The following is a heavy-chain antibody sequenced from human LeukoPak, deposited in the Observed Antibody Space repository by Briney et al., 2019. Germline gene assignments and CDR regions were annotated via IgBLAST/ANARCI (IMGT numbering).Heavy chain of an antibody. J-gene: IGHJ4*02. CDR2: IYYSGST. V-gene: IGHV4-30-4*01. Sequence: SETLSLTCAVSGGSISSGGYSWSWIRQPPGKGLEWIGYIYYSGSTYYNPSLKSRVTISVDTSKNQFSLKLSSVTAADTAVYYCASFYDSSGYTQDIDYWGQGTLVTVSS. CDR1: GGSISSGGYS. CDR3: ASFYDSSGYTQDIDY. D-gene: IGHD3-22*01.